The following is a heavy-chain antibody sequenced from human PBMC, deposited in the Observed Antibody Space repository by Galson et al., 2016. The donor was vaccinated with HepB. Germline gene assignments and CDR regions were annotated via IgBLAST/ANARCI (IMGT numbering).Heavy chain of an antibody. V-gene: IGHV3-23*01. CDR2: ISGSGSST. D-gene: IGHD6-6*01. J-gene: IGHJ4*02. CDR1: GFSFRSYG. CDR3: AKAIAPRLLVPQGFDY. Sequence: SLRLSCAASGFSFRSYGMSWVRQAPGKGLEWVSAISGSGSSTYYADSVRGRFTVSRDNSQNTLYLHMNNLRGEDTAVYYCAKAIAPRLLVPQGFDYWGQGSLVTVSS.